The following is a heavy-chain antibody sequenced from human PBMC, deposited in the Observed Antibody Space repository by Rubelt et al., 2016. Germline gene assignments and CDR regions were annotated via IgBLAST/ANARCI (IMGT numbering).Heavy chain of an antibody. CDR2: VKQDDSEK. Sequence: EVQLLESGGGLVQPGGSLRLSCATSGFTFNKYWMSWVRQAPGKGLEWLANVKQDDSEKYYVGSVTGRFTISRDNAKNSLSLQMNSLRVEDTAVYYCAGAFDYWGRGTAVIVSS. J-gene: IGHJ4*02. V-gene: IGHV3-7*01. CDR3: AGAFDY. CDR1: GFTFNKYW.